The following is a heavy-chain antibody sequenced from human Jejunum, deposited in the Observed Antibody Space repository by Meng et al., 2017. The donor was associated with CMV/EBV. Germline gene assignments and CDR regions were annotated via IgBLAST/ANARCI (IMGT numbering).Heavy chain of an antibody. CDR3: AKKNPGSPARFDP. CDR1: GGSISNYNW. Sequence: QVHLQESGPGLVKPSGTLSLSCTVSGGSISNYNWWTWVRQSPGKGLEWIGEVSHTGTTQYNPSLKSRVVISVDESKNQFSLKLSSVSAADTAVYSCAKKNPGSPARFDPWGQGILVTVSS. CDR2: VSHTGTT. D-gene: IGHD1-26*01. J-gene: IGHJ5*02. V-gene: IGHV4-4*02.